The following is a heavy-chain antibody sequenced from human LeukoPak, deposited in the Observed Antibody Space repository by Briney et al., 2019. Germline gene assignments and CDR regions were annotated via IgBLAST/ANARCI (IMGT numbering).Heavy chain of an antibody. CDR2: ISGTAVDT. D-gene: IGHD6-6*01. J-gene: IGHJ2*01. Sequence: GGSLRLSCGASGFTFSNYALSWVRQAPGKGLEWVSAISGTAVDTFYADSVKGRFTISRDNSQNTLYLQMSALRDEDTATYYCAKLSSSSSTIYWFFDLWGRGSLVTVSS. CDR3: AKLSSSSSTIYWFFDL. CDR1: GFTFSNYA. V-gene: IGHV3-23*01.